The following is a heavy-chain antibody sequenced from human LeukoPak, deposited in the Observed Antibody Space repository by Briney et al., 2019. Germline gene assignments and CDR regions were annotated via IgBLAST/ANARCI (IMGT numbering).Heavy chain of an antibody. CDR3: ARGHDYYSEYFQH. Sequence: PSETLSLTCTVSGASIDFESYYWTWVRQSAGKGLEWIGRIDHGGVTNYNPSLQSRVTISLDTSQKQFSLKLDSVTAADTAAYYCARGHDYYSEYFQHWGQGTLASVSS. J-gene: IGHJ1*01. CDR2: IDHGGVT. V-gene: IGHV4-61*02. D-gene: IGHD1-26*01. CDR1: GASIDFESYY.